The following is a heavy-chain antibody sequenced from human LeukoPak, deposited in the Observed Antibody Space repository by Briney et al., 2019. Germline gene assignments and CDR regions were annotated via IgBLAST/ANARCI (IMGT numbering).Heavy chain of an antibody. D-gene: IGHD1-26*01. CDR2: IYSGGDT. V-gene: IGHV3-53*04. CDR3: VKGTPGSRSV. J-gene: IGHJ4*02. Sequence: GGSLRLSCAASGFTVSNNFMSWVRQAPGKGPESVSIIYSGGDTDYADSVKGRFAISRQNSQNTPYLQMNSLRIEDTAVYYCVKGTPGSRSVWGQGTLVTVSS. CDR1: GFTVSNNF.